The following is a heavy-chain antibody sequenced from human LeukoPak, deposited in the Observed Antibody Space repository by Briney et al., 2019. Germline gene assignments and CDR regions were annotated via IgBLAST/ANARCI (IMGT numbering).Heavy chain of an antibody. Sequence: ASVKVSCKVSGYTLTELSMHWVRQAPGKGLEWMGGFDPEDGETIYAQKFQGRVTMTRNTSISTAYMELSSLRSEDTAVYYCARVWSGYYESDYWGQGTLVTVSS. D-gene: IGHD3-3*01. CDR3: ARVWSGYYESDY. V-gene: IGHV1-24*01. CDR2: FDPEDGET. CDR1: GYTLTELS. J-gene: IGHJ4*02.